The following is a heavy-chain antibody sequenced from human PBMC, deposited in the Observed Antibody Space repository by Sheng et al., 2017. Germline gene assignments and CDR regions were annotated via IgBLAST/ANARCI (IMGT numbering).Heavy chain of an antibody. CDR1: GYSYASYT. CDR2: IHPGNGRT. V-gene: IGHV1-3*01. J-gene: IGHJ3*01. Sequence: QGQLVQSGAEVRKPGASVKVSCTASGYSYASYTLHWVRQAPGQSLEWMGWIHPGNGRTKYSQDFQGRVTISGDTSAGTVYMELSSLRSDDTAIYYCASESTSNAFGLWGQGDNGHRLF. CDR3: ASESTSNAFGL.